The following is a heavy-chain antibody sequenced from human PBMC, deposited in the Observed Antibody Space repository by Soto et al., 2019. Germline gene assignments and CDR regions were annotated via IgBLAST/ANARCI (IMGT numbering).Heavy chain of an antibody. D-gene: IGHD3-16*01. CDR3: AKRVGDGQPRAGGSYGMDV. CDR1: GFTFSIYA. Sequence: EVQLLESGGGLVQPGGSLRLSCAASGFTFSIYAMSWVRQAPGKGLEWVSSISGSGGNKYYADSVKGRFTISRDNSKNTLCLKMNSLRDEDTAVYYCAKRVGDGQPRAGGSYGMDVWGQGTTVTVSS. V-gene: IGHV3-23*01. J-gene: IGHJ6*02. CDR2: ISGSGGNK.